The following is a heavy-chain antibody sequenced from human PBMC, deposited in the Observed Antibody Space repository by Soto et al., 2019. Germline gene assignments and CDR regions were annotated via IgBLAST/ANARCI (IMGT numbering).Heavy chain of an antibody. CDR1: GGSISSSSYY. J-gene: IGHJ4*02. CDR2: IYYSGST. Sequence: QLQLQESGPGLVKPSETLSLTCTVSGGSISSSSYYWGWIRQPPGKGREWFGRIYYSGSTYYNPSLKSRGTISVDTSKNQFSLKLSSVTAADTAVYYCARQDIVLMVYANDYWGQGTLVTVSS. CDR3: ARQDIVLMVYANDY. D-gene: IGHD2-8*01. V-gene: IGHV4-39*01.